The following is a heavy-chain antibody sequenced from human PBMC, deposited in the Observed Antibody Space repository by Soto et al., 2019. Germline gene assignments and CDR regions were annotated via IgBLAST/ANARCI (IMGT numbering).Heavy chain of an antibody. J-gene: IGHJ3*02. V-gene: IGHV1-45*02. CDR1: GYTFTYRY. CDR3: ASPRYYYDSSGYYNQAFDI. Sequence: SVKVSCKASGYTFTYRYLHWVRQAPGQALEWMGWITPFNGNTNYAQKFQDRVTITRDRSMSTAYMELSSLRSEDTAMYYCASPRYYYDSSGYYNQAFDIWGQGTMVTVSS. D-gene: IGHD3-22*01. CDR2: ITPFNGNT.